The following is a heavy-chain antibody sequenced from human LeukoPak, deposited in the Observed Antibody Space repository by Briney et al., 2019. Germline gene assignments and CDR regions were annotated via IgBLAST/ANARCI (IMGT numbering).Heavy chain of an antibody. CDR2: ISGSGGST. Sequence: GGSLRLSCAASGFTFSSYAMSWVRQAPGKGLEWVSAISGSGGSTYYADSVKGRFTISRDNSKNTLYLQMNSLRAEDTAVYYCAKVQYFDWLSNPSDYWGQGTLVTVPS. J-gene: IGHJ4*02. V-gene: IGHV3-23*01. D-gene: IGHD3-9*01. CDR1: GFTFSSYA. CDR3: AKVQYFDWLSNPSDY.